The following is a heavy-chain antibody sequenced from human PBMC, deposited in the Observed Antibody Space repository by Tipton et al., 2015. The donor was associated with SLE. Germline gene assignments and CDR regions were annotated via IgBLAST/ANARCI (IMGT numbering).Heavy chain of an antibody. CDR2: IYYSGTT. Sequence: TLSLTCTVSGGSINSFYWSWIRQPPGKGLEWIGYIYYSGTTDYNPSLRSRVTISVDTSKNQFSLKLSSVTAADTAVYYCARPLDRFFPLGLDVWGQGTTVTVSS. J-gene: IGHJ6*02. V-gene: IGHV4-59*01. D-gene: IGHD3-16*02. CDR1: GGSINSFY. CDR3: ARPLDRFFPLGLDV.